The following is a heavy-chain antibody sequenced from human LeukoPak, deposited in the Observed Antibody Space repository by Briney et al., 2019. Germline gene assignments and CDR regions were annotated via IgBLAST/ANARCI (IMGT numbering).Heavy chain of an antibody. CDR3: ARVEGSYYDSSGYFDY. CDR2: ISSSSSTI. D-gene: IGHD3-22*01. J-gene: IGHJ4*02. V-gene: IGHV3-48*01. Sequence: GGSLRLSCAASGFTFSSYSMNWVRQAPGKGLEWVSYISSSSSTIYYADSVKGRSTISRDNAKNSLYLQMNSLRAEDTAVYYCARVEGSYYDSSGYFDYWGQGTLVTVSS. CDR1: GFTFSSYS.